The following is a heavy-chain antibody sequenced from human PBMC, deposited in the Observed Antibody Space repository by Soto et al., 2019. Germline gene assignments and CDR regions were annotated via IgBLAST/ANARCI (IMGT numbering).Heavy chain of an antibody. CDR2: INSDGSST. CDR1: GFTFSSYW. V-gene: IGHV3-74*01. Sequence: GGSLRLSCAASGFTFSSYWMHWVRQAPGKGLVWVSRINSDGSSTSYADSVKGRFTISRDNAKNTLYLQMNSLRAEDTAVYYCARFRIAAAGAFDIWGQGTMVTVSS. D-gene: IGHD6-13*01. J-gene: IGHJ3*02. CDR3: ARFRIAAAGAFDI.